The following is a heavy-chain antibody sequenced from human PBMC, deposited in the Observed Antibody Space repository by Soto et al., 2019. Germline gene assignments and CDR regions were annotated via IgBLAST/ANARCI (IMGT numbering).Heavy chain of an antibody. CDR3: ARVRRPYYYDSSGYYSDV. V-gene: IGHV1-18*01. D-gene: IGHD3-22*01. Sequence: ASVKVSCKASGYTFTSYGISWVRQAPGRGLEWMGWISAYNGNTNYAQKLQGRVTMTTDTSTSTAYMELRSLRSDDTAVYYCARVRRPYYYDSSGYYSDVWGQGTKVTVSS. CDR1: GYTFTSYG. CDR2: ISAYNGNT. J-gene: IGHJ6*02.